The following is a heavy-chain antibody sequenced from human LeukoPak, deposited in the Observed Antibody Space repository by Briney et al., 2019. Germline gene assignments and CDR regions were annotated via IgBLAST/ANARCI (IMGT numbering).Heavy chain of an antibody. Sequence: GGSLRLSCAASGFTFSYYNMNWVRQAPGKGLEWVSLISGTGGTTYYADSVKGRLTISRDNSKNTLYLQMNSLRVEDTAVYYCAKDAHSGSYFDYWGQGILVTVSS. CDR1: GFTFSYYN. V-gene: IGHV3-23*01. CDR2: ISGTGGTT. CDR3: AKDAHSGSYFDY. D-gene: IGHD1-26*01. J-gene: IGHJ4*01.